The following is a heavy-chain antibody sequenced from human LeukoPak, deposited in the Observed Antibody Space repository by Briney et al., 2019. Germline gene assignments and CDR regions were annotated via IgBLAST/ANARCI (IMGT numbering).Heavy chain of an antibody. CDR3: ARSTCSSTRCLLNWFDP. Sequence: ASVKVSCKASGYTFSTYAMHWVRQAPGQRLEWMGWINVGNGNTKYSQKFQGRVTITRDTLASTAYMELSSLRSEDTAVYYCARSTCSSTRCLLNWFDPWGQGPWSPSRQ. CDR2: INVGNGNT. J-gene: IGHJ5*02. V-gene: IGHV1-3*01. CDR1: GYTFSTYA. D-gene: IGHD2-2*01.